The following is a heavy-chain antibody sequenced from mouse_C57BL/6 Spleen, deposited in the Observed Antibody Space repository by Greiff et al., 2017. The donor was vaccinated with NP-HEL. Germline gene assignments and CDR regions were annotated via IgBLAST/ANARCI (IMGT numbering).Heavy chain of an antibody. CDR3: ARQAYGSSYNAMDY. D-gene: IGHD1-1*01. V-gene: IGHV5-9*01. J-gene: IGHJ4*01. CDR1: GFTFSSYT. Sequence: EVQRVESGGGLVKPGGSLKLSCAASGFTFSSYTMSWVRQTPEKRLEWVATISGGGGNTYYPDSVKGRFTISRDNAKNTLYLQMISLRSEDTALYYCARQAYGSSYNAMDYWGQGTSVTVSS. CDR2: ISGGGGNT.